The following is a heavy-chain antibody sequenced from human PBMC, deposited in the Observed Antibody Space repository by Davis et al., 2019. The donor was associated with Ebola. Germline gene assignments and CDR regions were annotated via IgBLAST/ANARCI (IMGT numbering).Heavy chain of an antibody. CDR3: LGRSFDY. V-gene: IGHV3-48*04. CDR2: ISSSSSTI. J-gene: IGHJ4*02. CDR1: GFTFSSYS. Sequence: GESLKISCAASGFTFSSYSMNWVRQAPGKGLEWVSYISSSSSTIYYADSVKGRFTISRDNTKSSLFLQMNSLRADDTAIYYCLGRSFDYWGQGTLVTVSS.